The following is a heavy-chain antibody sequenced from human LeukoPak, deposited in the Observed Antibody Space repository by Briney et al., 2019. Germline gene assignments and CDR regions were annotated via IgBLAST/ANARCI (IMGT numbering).Heavy chain of an antibody. J-gene: IGHJ3*02. CDR3: ARLYSRNDAFDI. Sequence: SVKVSCKASGGTFSSYAISWVRQAPGQGLEWMGRIIPILGIANYAQKFQGRVTITADKSTSTAYMELSSLRSEDTAVYYCARLYSRNDAFDIWGQGTMVTVSS. CDR2: IIPILGIA. CDR1: GGTFSSYA. D-gene: IGHD6-13*01. V-gene: IGHV1-69*04.